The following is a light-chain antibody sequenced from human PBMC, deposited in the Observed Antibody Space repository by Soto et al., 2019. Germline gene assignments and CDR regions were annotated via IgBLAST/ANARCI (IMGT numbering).Light chain of an antibody. V-gene: IGKV3D-11*03. J-gene: IGKJ4*01. CDR2: GAS. CDR3: QQRSSWPLT. CDR1: QSVRGN. Sequence: EIVLSQSAATLSVSTGERATLSCMASQSVRGNLAWYQQRPGQSPRLLIYGASSRATGIPARFSGSGSATDFTLTISRLEPEDFAVYYCQQRSSWPLTFGGGTKVDIK.